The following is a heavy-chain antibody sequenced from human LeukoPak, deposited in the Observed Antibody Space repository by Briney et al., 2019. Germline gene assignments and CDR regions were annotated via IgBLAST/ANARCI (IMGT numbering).Heavy chain of an antibody. Sequence: AGGSLRLSCAASGFTFSSCGMHWVRQAPGKGLEWVAFIRYDGSNKYYADSVKGRFTISRDNSKNTLYLQMNSLRAEDTAVYYCAKATDLEYSSSSGYYYYMDVWGKGTTVTVSS. D-gene: IGHD6-6*01. J-gene: IGHJ6*03. CDR1: GFTFSSCG. V-gene: IGHV3-30*02. CDR2: IRYDGSNK. CDR3: AKATDLEYSSSSGYYYYMDV.